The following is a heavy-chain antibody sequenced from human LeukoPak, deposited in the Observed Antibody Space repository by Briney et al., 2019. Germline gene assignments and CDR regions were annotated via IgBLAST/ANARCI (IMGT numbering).Heavy chain of an antibody. CDR3: AKDIQLAAAGPYAYFDY. Sequence: GGSLRLSCAASGFTFSSYGMSWVRQAPGKGLEWVSAISGSGGSTYYADSVKGRFTISRDNSKNTLYLQMNSLRAEDTAVYYCAKDIQLAAAGPYAYFDYWGQGTLVTVSS. D-gene: IGHD6-13*01. CDR2: ISGSGGST. J-gene: IGHJ4*02. V-gene: IGHV3-23*01. CDR1: GFTFSSYG.